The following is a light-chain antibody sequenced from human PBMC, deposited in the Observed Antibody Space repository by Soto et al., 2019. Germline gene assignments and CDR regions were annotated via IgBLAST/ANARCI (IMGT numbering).Light chain of an antibody. CDR1: QSISTY. CDR2: AAS. J-gene: IGKJ4*01. V-gene: IGKV1-39*01. CDR3: QHGYSTPLT. Sequence: DIQITQSPSSLSDSSGDRVTITCRASQSISTYLHWYQQKPGKAPNLLIYAASTLQSGVPSRFSGSGSGTDFTLTISSLQPEDFATYFCQHGYSTPLTFGGGTKVDI.